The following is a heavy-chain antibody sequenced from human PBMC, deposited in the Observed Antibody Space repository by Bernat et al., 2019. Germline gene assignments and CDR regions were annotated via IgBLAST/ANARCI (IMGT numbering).Heavy chain of an antibody. Sequence: EVQLVESGGALAQPGGSLRLSCAGSGFSFSDSWMTWVRQTPGKGLERVAGINPDGSAWSYVDSVKGRFTISRDNAKSSVDLQMDNLRADDSAVYFCARDRAYSCFDYWGQGTLVTVSS. CDR1: GFSFSDSW. J-gene: IGHJ4*02. CDR2: INPDGSAW. D-gene: IGHD3-16*01. V-gene: IGHV3-7*01. CDR3: ARDRAYSCFDY.